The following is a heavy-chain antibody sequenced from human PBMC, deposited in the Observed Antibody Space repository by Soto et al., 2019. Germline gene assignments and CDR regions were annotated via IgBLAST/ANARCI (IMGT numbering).Heavy chain of an antibody. D-gene: IGHD2-15*01. V-gene: IGHV3-66*01. J-gene: IGHJ3*02. Sequence: VQLVESGGGLVQPGGSLRLSCTASGFIVSDTYMNWVRQAPGKGLEWVSVISNRGDTHYADSVRGRFSLSRDIADNTLHFQMNNLRVDDTAVYYCAREPRYCRGGSCSITGDAFDIWGQGTMVTVSS. CDR3: AREPRYCRGGSCSITGDAFDI. CDR2: ISNRGDT. CDR1: GFIVSDTY.